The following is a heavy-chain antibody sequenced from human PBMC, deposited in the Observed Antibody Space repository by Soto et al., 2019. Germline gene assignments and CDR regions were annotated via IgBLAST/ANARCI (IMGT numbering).Heavy chain of an antibody. CDR1: GFTFSSYA. CDR3: AREDSMATINGMDV. D-gene: IGHD5-12*01. V-gene: IGHV3-30-3*01. Sequence: QVQLVESGGGVVQPGRSLRLSCAASGFTFSSYAMHWVRQAPGKGLEWVAVISYDGSNKYYAETVKGRFTISRDNSTNTLNLQMNNLRAEDTAVYYCAREDSMATINGMDVWGQGTTVTVSS. CDR2: ISYDGSNK. J-gene: IGHJ6*02.